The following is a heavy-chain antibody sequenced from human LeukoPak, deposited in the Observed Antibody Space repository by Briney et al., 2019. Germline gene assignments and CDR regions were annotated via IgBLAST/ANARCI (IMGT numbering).Heavy chain of an antibody. CDR1: GGSFSGYY. V-gene: IGHV4-34*01. CDR2: INHSGST. J-gene: IGHJ3*02. D-gene: IGHD2-2*02. CDR3: ARRPRYCSSTSCYTGAFDI. Sequence: SETLSLTCAVYGGSFSGYYWSWIRQPPGKGLEWIGEINHSGSTNYNLSLKSRVTISVDTSKNQFSLKLSSVTAADTAVYYCARRPRYCSSTSCYTGAFDIWGQGTMVTVSS.